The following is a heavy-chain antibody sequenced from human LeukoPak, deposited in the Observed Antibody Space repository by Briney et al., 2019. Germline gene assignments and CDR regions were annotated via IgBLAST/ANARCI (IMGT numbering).Heavy chain of an antibody. D-gene: IGHD2-2*01. CDR1: GCTFTSYV. J-gene: IGHJ6*02. Sequence: EASVKVSCKASGCTFTSYVISWVRQAPGQGLEWMGWISAYNGNTNYAQKLQGRVTMTTDTSTSTAYMELRSLRSDDTAVYYCARDAYCSSSSCYAIVDYYYYGMDVWGQGTTVTVSS. CDR2: ISAYNGNT. CDR3: ARDAYCSSSSCYAIVDYYYYGMDV. V-gene: IGHV1-18*01.